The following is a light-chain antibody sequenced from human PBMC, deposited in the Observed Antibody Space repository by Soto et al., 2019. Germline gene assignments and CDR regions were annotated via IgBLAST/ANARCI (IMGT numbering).Light chain of an antibody. CDR1: QSVDSRQ. Sequence: EIVLTQSPGTLSLSPGERVTLSCRASQSVDSRQLARYQPKPGQAPQLPLWGVFHRATGNPDRFSGSGSGTDFTLTISRLEPEEFVVFYCQQRSNRPHITFGQGTGLEIK. V-gene: IGKV3D-20*02. CDR2: GVF. J-gene: IGKJ5*01. CDR3: QQRSNRPHIT.